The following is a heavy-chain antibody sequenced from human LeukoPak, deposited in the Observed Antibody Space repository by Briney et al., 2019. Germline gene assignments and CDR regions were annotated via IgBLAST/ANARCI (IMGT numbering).Heavy chain of an antibody. CDR3: AKDPYSSGWYRFGY. D-gene: IGHD6-19*01. CDR1: GFTFRDYY. J-gene: IGHJ4*02. Sequence: GGSLRLSCAASGFTFRDYYMSWVRQAPGKGLEWVSAISGSGGSTYYADSVKGRFTISRDNSKNTLYLQMNSLRAEDTAVYYCAKDPYSSGWYRFGYWGQGTLVTVSS. V-gene: IGHV3-23*01. CDR2: ISGSGGST.